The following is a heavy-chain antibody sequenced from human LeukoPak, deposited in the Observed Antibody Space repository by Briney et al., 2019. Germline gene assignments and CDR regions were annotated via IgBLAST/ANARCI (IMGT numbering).Heavy chain of an antibody. CDR2: ISSSSSYI. V-gene: IGHV3-21*01. CDR1: GFTFSSYS. D-gene: IGHD6-13*01. J-gene: IGHJ3*02. CDR3: AREVLGWIAAVGKDAFDI. Sequence: GGSLRLSCAASGFTFSSYSMNWVRQAPGKGLEWVSSISSSSSYIYYADSVKGRFTISRDYAKNSLYLQMNSLRAEDTAVYYCAREVLGWIAAVGKDAFDIWGQGTMVTVSS.